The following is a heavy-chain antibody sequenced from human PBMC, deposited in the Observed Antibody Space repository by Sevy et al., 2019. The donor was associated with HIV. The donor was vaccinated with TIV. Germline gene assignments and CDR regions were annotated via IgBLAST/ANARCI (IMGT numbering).Heavy chain of an antibody. J-gene: IGHJ4*02. CDR1: GGSISSSSYY. V-gene: IGHV4-39*01. Sequence: SETLSLTCTVSGGSISSSSYYWGWIRQPPGKGLEWIGSIYYSGSTYYNPSLKSRVTISVDTSQNQFSLKLSSVTAADTAVYYCASSFYYDSSGYIDYWGQGTLVTVSS. CDR2: IYYSGST. D-gene: IGHD3-22*01. CDR3: ASSFYYDSSGYIDY.